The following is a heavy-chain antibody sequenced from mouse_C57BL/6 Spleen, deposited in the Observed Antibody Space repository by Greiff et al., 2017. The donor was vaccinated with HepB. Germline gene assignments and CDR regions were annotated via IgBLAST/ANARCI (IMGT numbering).Heavy chain of an antibody. V-gene: IGHV1-61*01. CDR3: ARAEDSNLDY. Sequence: QVQLQQPGAELVRPGSSVKLSCKASGYTFTSYWMDWVKQRPGQGLEWIGNIYPSDSETHYNQKFKDKATLTVAKSSSTAYMQLSSLTSEDSAVYYCARAEDSNLDYWGQGTTLTVSS. J-gene: IGHJ2*01. D-gene: IGHD2-5*01. CDR2: IYPSDSET. CDR1: GYTFTSYW.